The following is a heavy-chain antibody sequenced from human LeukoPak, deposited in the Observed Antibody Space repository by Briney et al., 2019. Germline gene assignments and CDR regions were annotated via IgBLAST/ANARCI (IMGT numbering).Heavy chain of an antibody. Sequence: GGSLRLSCAASGFTFSSYGMHWVRQAPGKGLEWVAVIWYDGSNKYYADSVKGRFTISRDNSKNTLYLQMNSLRAEDTAVYYCARVRDRETVTTLSDYWGQGTLVTVSS. CDR2: IWYDGSNK. CDR1: GFTFSSYG. V-gene: IGHV3-33*01. J-gene: IGHJ4*02. CDR3: ARVRDRETVTTLSDY. D-gene: IGHD4-17*01.